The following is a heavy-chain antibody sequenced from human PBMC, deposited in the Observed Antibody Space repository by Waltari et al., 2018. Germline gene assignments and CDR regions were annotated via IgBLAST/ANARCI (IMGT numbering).Heavy chain of an antibody. D-gene: IGHD1-7*01. CDR3: AKDWELELRGGWYYGMDV. V-gene: IGHV3-23*01. CDR2: ISGSVVST. J-gene: IGHJ6*02. Sequence: EVQLLESGGGLVQPGGSLRLSCAASGFTFSSYAMSWVRQAPGTGLEWVSAISGSVVSTYYADSGKGRLTISRDNSKNTLYLQMNSLRAEDTAVYYCAKDWELELRGGWYYGMDVWGQGTTVTVSS. CDR1: GFTFSSYA.